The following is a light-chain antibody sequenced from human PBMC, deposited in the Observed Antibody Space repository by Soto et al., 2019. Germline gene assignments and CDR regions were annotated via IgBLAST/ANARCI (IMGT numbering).Light chain of an antibody. CDR2: DVT. Sequence: QSALTQPASVSGSPGQSITISCTETSSDIDGYNYVSWYQQYPGKAPKLLIYDVTNRPSGVSNRFSGSKSGKTASLTISGLQAEDEADYYCGSRLVFGGGTKLTVL. CDR1: SSDIDGYNY. J-gene: IGLJ2*01. CDR3: GSRLV. V-gene: IGLV2-14*01.